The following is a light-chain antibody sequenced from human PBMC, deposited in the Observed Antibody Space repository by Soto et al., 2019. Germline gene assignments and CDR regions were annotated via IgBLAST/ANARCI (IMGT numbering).Light chain of an antibody. CDR1: QSISSW. V-gene: IGKV1-5*01. CDR2: DAS. CDR3: QQYNSYSKT. J-gene: IGKJ1*01. Sequence: DIQMTQSPSTLSASVGDRVTITCRASQSISSWLVWYQQKPGKAPKLLIYDASSLESGVPSRFSGSGSGTEFTLTISSLQPDDCATYYCQQYNSYSKTFGQGTKVEIK.